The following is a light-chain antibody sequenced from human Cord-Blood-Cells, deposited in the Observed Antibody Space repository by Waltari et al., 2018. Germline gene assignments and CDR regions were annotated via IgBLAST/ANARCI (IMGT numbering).Light chain of an antibody. CDR3: QQSYSTPT. Sequence: DIQMTQSPSSPSASVGDRVTIPCRASQSISSYLNWYQQKPGKAPKLLIYAASSLQRGVPSRFSGSGSGTDFTLTISSLQPEDFATYYCQQSYSTPTFGQGTRLEIK. J-gene: IGKJ5*01. CDR2: AAS. V-gene: IGKV1-39*01. CDR1: QSISSY.